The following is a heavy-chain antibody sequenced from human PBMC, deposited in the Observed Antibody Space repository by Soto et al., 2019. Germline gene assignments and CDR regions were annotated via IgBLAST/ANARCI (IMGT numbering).Heavy chain of an antibody. CDR3: AKERVPAALFYGMDV. D-gene: IGHD2-2*01. CDR1: GFTFSSYG. Sequence: LSLSCAASGFTFSSYGMHWVRQAPGKGLEWVAVISYDGSNKYYADSAKGRFTISRDNSKNTLYLQMNSLRAEDTAVYYCAKERVPAALFYGMDVWGQGTTVTVSS. J-gene: IGHJ6*02. V-gene: IGHV3-30*18. CDR2: ISYDGSNK.